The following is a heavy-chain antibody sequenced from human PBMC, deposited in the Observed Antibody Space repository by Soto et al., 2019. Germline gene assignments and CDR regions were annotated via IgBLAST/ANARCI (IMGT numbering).Heavy chain of an antibody. J-gene: IGHJ5*02. Sequence: GGSLRLSCAASGFSFRDYYMSWIRQAPGKGLEWISYISGSGNTIYYADSVKGRFIISRDNAKNSLFLQMNSLRADDTAVYYCARDRLPMVVVVMGWFDPWGQGTLVTVSS. CDR1: GFSFRDYY. D-gene: IGHD3-22*01. CDR3: ARDRLPMVVVVMGWFDP. CDR2: ISGSGNTI. V-gene: IGHV3-11*01.